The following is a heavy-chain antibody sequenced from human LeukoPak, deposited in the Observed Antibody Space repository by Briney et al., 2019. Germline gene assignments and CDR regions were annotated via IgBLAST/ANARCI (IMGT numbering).Heavy chain of an antibody. CDR1: GGTFSSYA. D-gene: IGHD4-11*01. Sequence: SVKVSCKASGGTFSSYAISWVRQAPGQGLEWMGGIIPIFGTANYAQKFQGRVTITTDESTSTAYMELSSLRSEDTAVYYCARGGARTAYSNYDSYYYYMDVWGKGTTVTVSS. J-gene: IGHJ6*03. CDR3: ARGGARTAYSNYDSYYYYMDV. V-gene: IGHV1-69*05. CDR2: IIPIFGTA.